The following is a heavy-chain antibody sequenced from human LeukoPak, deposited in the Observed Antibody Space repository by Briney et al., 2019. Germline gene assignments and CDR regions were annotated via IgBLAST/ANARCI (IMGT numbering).Heavy chain of an antibody. J-gene: IGHJ6*02. V-gene: IGHV3-30-3*01. CDR1: GFTFSSYA. CDR2: SSYDGSNK. Sequence: GGSLRLSCAASGFTFSSYAMHWVRQAPGKGLEWVAVSSYDGSNKYYADSVKGRFTISRDNSKNTLYLQMNSLRAEDTAVYYCARVLDQYYYGSGSFYGMDVWGQGTTVTVSS. CDR3: ARVLDQYYYGSGSFYGMDV. D-gene: IGHD3-10*01.